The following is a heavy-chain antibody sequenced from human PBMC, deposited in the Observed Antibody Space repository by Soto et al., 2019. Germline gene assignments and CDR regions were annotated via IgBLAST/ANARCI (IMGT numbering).Heavy chain of an antibody. CDR3: ARSGGSFAIDY. J-gene: IGHJ4*02. D-gene: IGHD2-15*01. CDR2: ISYDGSNK. Sequence: QVQLVESGGGVVQPGRSLRLSCAASGFTFSSYAMHWVRQAPGKGLEWVAVISYDGSNKYYADSVKGRFTISRDNPKNTLYLQMNSLRAEDTAVYYCARSGGSFAIDYWGQGTLVTVSS. V-gene: IGHV3-30-3*01. CDR1: GFTFSSYA.